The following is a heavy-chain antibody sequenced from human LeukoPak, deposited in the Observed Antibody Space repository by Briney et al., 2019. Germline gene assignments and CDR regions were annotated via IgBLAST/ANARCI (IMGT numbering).Heavy chain of an antibody. CDR1: GFTLSSYS. Sequence: GGSLRLSCAASGFTLSSYSMNWVRQAPGKGLEWVSSISSSSSYMYYADSLKGRFTVSRDNAKNPLYLQMNSLRAEDTAVYYCARGGSGSYSPSYGMDVRGQGTTVTVSS. CDR3: ARGGSGSYSPSYGMDV. V-gene: IGHV3-21*01. J-gene: IGHJ6*02. D-gene: IGHD1-26*01. CDR2: ISSSSSYM.